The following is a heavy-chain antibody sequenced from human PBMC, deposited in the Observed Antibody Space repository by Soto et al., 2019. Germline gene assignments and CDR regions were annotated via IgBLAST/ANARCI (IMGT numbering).Heavy chain of an antibody. CDR1: GGTFSSYA. J-gene: IGHJ5*02. CDR2: IIPIFGTA. V-gene: IGHV1-69*06. D-gene: IGHD3-3*01. CDR3: ARGAVLRFLEWLSSGVWFDP. Sequence: ASVKVSCKASGGTFSSYAISWVRQAPGQGLEWMGGIIPIFGTANYAQKFQGRVTITADKSTSTAYMELSSLRSEDTAVYYCARGAVLRFLEWLSSGVWFDPWGQGTLVTVSS.